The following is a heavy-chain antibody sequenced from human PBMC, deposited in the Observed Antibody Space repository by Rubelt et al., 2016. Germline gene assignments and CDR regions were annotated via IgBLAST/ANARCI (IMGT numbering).Heavy chain of an antibody. CDR3: ARSGWYCSSTSCYTKLGVGWFDP. J-gene: IGHJ5*02. Sequence: GPGLVKPSQTLSLTCTVSGGSFSSGGYYWSWIRQHPGKGLEWIGYIYYSGSTYYNPSLKSRVTISVDTSKNQFSLKLSSVTAADTAVYYCARSGWYCSSTSCYTKLGVGWFDPWGQGTLVTVSS. V-gene: IGHV4-31*03. CDR2: IYYSGST. D-gene: IGHD2-2*02. CDR1: GGSFSSGGYY.